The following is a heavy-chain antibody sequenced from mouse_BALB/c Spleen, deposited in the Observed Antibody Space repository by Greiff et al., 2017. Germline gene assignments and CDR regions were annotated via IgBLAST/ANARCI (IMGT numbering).Heavy chain of an antibody. CDR1: GFAFSSYD. CDR3: ASLITTVVALDY. J-gene: IGHJ2*01. Sequence: EVQGVESGGGLVKPGGSLKLSCAASGFAFSSYDMSWVRQTPEKRLEWVAYISSGGGSTYYPDTVKGRFTISRDNAKNTLYLQMSSLKSEDTAMYYCASLITTVVALDYWGQGTTLTVSS. D-gene: IGHD1-1*01. V-gene: IGHV5-12-1*01. CDR2: ISSGGGST.